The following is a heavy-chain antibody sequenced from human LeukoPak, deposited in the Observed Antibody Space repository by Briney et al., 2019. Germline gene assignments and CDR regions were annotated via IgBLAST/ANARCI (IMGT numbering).Heavy chain of an antibody. J-gene: IGHJ4*02. CDR2: IYYSGST. V-gene: IGHV4-59*12. Sequence: SETLSLTCTVSGGSISSYYWSWIRQPPGKGLEWIGYIYYSGSTNYNPSLKSRVTISVDTSKNRFSLKLSSVTAADTAVYYCARDLASHGSSWPFDYWGQGTLVTVSS. CDR3: ARDLASHGSSWPFDY. D-gene: IGHD6-13*01. CDR1: GGSISSYY.